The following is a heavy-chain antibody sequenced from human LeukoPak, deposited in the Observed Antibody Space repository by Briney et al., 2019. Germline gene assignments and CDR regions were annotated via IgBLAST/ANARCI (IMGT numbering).Heavy chain of an antibody. J-gene: IGHJ4*02. CDR2: IIPPFGTA. D-gene: IGHD2-21*02. CDR1: GGTFGRYV. V-gene: IGHV1-69*13. CDR3: AIPPGYCGNDCSFDH. Sequence: ASVKVSCKASGGTFGRYVISWVRQAPGQGLEWMGGIIPPFGTAHYAQKFQGRVTITADESTRTVYMEMSSLKASDTAMYYCAIPPGYCGNDCSFDHWGQGTLVTVSS.